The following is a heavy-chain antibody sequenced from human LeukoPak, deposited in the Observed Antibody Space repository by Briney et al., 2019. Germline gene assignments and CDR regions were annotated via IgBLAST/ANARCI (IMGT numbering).Heavy chain of an antibody. CDR3: TFLYVWGSYRYLDY. V-gene: IGHV3-15*01. CDR1: GFTFSNAW. D-gene: IGHD3-16*02. CDR2: IKSKTDGGTT. Sequence: GGSLRLSCAASGFTFSNAWMSWVRQAPGKGLEWVGRIKSKTDGGTTVYAAPVKGRFTISRDDSKNTLYLQMNSLKTEDTAVYYCTFLYVWGSYRYLDYWGQGTLVTVSS. J-gene: IGHJ4*02.